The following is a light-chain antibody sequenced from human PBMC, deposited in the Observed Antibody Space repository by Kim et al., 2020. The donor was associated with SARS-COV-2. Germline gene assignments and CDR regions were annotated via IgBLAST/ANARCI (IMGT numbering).Light chain of an antibody. CDR2: DVS. V-gene: IGLV2-14*03. Sequence: PGRSNTTSCTGTSSDVGGYNYVYWYQQHPGKAPQLMIYDVSNRPSGVSNRFSGSESGNSASLTISGLQAEDEADYYCSSYTSSSVVFGGGTQLTVL. CDR3: SSYTSSSVV. J-gene: IGLJ2*01. CDR1: SSDVGGYNY.